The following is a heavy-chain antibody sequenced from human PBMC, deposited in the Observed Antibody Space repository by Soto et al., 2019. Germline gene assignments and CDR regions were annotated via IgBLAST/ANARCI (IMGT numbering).Heavy chain of an antibody. D-gene: IGHD5-18*01. CDR2: ISYEGSNK. Sequence: QVQLVESGGGVVQPGRSLRLSCAASGFTFSSYGMHWVRQAPGKGLEWVAVISYEGSNKYYADSVKGRFTISRDNSKNTLYLQMNSLRAEDTAVYYCAKDQGDTAMVFAYWGQGTLVTVSS. J-gene: IGHJ4*02. CDR1: GFTFSSYG. CDR3: AKDQGDTAMVFAY. V-gene: IGHV3-30*18.